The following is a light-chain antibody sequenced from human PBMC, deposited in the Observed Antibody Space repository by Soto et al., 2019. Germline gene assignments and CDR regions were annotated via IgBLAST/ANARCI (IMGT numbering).Light chain of an antibody. CDR3: SSYTISSTYV. CDR1: SSDVGAYNY. Sequence: QSALTQPASVSGSPGQSIAISCTGTSSDVGAYNYVSWYQQYPGKAPKLVIYDVTNRPSGVSNRFSGSKSGSTASLTISGLQAEDEADYYGSSYTISSTYVFGTGTKLTVL. V-gene: IGLV2-14*01. J-gene: IGLJ1*01. CDR2: DVT.